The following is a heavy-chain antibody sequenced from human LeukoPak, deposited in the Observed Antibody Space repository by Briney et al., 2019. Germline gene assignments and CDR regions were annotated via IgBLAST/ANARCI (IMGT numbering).Heavy chain of an antibody. Sequence: ASVKVSCKASGYTFTSYYMHWVRQAPGQGLEWMGIINPSGGSTSYAQKFQGRVTMTRDMSTSTVYMELSSLRSEDTAVYYCARDFEPIGAAGLFNWFDPWGQGTLVTVSS. V-gene: IGHV1-46*01. CDR1: GYTFTSYY. CDR3: ARDFEPIGAAGLFNWFDP. D-gene: IGHD6-13*01. J-gene: IGHJ5*02. CDR2: INPSGGST.